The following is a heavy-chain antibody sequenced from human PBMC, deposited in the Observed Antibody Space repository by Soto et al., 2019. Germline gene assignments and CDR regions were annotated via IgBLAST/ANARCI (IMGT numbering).Heavy chain of an antibody. CDR2: ISGSGVST. V-gene: IGHV3-23*01. CDR1: GFTFSSYA. D-gene: IGHD1-26*01. J-gene: IGHJ4*02. Sequence: GSLRLSCAASGFTFSSYAMSWVRQAPGKGLEWVSLISGSGVSTYYADSVKGRFTISRDNSKNTLYLQMNSLRAEDTAVYYCAKAVSGSIRYFDYWGQGTLVTVSS. CDR3: AKAVSGSIRYFDY.